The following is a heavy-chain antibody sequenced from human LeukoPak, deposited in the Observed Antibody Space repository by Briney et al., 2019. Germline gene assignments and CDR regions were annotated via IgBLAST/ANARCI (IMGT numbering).Heavy chain of an antibody. CDR3: ARDQIGVAAAAY. J-gene: IGHJ4*02. V-gene: IGHV1-69*04. Sequence: SVKVSCKASGGTFSSYAISWVRQAPGQGLEWMGRIIPILGIANYAQKFQGRVTITADKSTSTAYMELSSLRSEDTALYYCARDQIGVAAAAYWGQGTLVTVSS. D-gene: IGHD6-13*01. CDR2: IIPILGIA. CDR1: GGTFSSYA.